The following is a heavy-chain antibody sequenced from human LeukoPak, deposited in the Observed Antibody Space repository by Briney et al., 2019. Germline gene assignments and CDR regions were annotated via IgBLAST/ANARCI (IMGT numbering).Heavy chain of an antibody. V-gene: IGHV4-59*12. CDR3: ARCRDDDFWSGSVDY. CDR1: GGSISNKY. D-gene: IGHD3-3*01. Sequence: SETLSLTCTVSGGSISNKYWSWIRQPPGKGLEWIGYIYYSGNTYYNPSLKSRVTISVDTSKNQFSLKLSSVTAADTAVYYCARCRDDDFWSGSVDYWGQGTLVTVSS. J-gene: IGHJ4*02. CDR2: IYYSGNT.